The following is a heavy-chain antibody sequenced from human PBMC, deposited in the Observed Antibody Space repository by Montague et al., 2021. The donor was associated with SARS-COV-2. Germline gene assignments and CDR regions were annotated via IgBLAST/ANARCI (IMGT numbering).Heavy chain of an antibody. CDR2: IWNDGSKK. CDR1: GFTYGKYG. D-gene: IGHD3-3*01. Sequence: SLRLSCAASGFTYGKYGVHWVRQAPSKGLEWVASIWNDGSKKYHADSVKGRFTISRDNSNNMLYLQMNSLRAEDAAVYYCVGDLGDPDAFDYWGQGTQVTVSS. CDR3: VGDLGDPDAFDY. V-gene: IGHV3-33*01. J-gene: IGHJ4*02.